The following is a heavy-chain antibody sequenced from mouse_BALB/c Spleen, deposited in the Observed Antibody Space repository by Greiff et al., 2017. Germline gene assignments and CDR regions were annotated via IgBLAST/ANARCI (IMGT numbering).Heavy chain of an antibody. Sequence: QVQLQQSGPQLVRPGASVKISCKASGYSFTSYWMHWVKQRPGQGLEWIGMIDPSDSETRLNQKFKDKATLTVDKSSSTAYMQLSSPTSEDSAVYYCAKYYRSDRAYAMDYWGQGTSVTVSS. D-gene: IGHD2-14*01. CDR2: IDPSDSET. V-gene: IGHV1-74*01. J-gene: IGHJ4*01. CDR3: AKYYRSDRAYAMDY. CDR1: GYSFTSYW.